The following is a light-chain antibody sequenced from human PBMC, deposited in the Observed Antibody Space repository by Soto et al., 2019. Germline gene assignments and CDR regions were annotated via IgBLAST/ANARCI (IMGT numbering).Light chain of an antibody. Sequence: EIVMTQSPVTLSVSPGERAALSCRASQSVSSNLAWYQQKPGQAPRLLIYDASTRATGIPARFSGSGSGTEFTLTISSLQSEDFAAYYCQHYNNWWAFGQGTKVEIK. CDR2: DAS. V-gene: IGKV3-15*01. J-gene: IGKJ1*01. CDR3: QHYNNWWA. CDR1: QSVSSN.